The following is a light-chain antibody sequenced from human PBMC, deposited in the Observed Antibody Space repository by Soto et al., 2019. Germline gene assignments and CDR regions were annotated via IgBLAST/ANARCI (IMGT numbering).Light chain of an antibody. Sequence: QSVLTQPPSVSGSPGQSVTISCTATTTDIDNYDSVSWYQQAPGTAPKLIIYDVNNRPSGAPDRFSGSTSGNTASLTISGLQAEDEADYYCGTWDRSLSAGVFGTGTKVTVL. J-gene: IGLJ1*01. CDR3: GTWDRSLSAGV. CDR2: DVN. V-gene: IGLV2-18*02. CDR1: TTDIDNYDS.